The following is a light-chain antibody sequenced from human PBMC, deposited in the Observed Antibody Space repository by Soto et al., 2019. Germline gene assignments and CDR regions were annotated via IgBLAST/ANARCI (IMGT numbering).Light chain of an antibody. V-gene: IGKV1-27*01. Sequence: DIQMTQSPSSLSTSVGDRVTITCRASQGISNYLAWYQQKPGKVPKLLIYTASTLQSGVPSRFSGSGSGTDFTLTISSLQPEDIATYYCQESYSTSFGQGTKGDIK. CDR3: QESYSTS. CDR1: QGISNY. CDR2: TAS. J-gene: IGKJ1*01.